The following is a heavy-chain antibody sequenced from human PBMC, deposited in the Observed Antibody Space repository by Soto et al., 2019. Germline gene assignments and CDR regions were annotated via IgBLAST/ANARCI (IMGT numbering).Heavy chain of an antibody. CDR2: LYNRGIT. Sequence: TSETLSLTCRVYGGAIGSYYWNWIRQSPGKGLEWIGYLYNRGITSYNSSLKSRVTISVDTAKNEFYLRLSSVTAADTAFYYCARLDDTNGFFTRLDQWGRGTLVTVSS. J-gene: IGHJ4*02. CDR3: ARLDDTNGFFTRLDQ. V-gene: IGHV4-59*01. D-gene: IGHD2-8*01. CDR1: GGAIGSYY.